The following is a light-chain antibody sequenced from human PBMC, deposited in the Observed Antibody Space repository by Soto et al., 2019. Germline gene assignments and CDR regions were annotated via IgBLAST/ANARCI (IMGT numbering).Light chain of an antibody. CDR2: EDN. Sequence: NFMLTQPHSVSESPGKTVTISCTRSSGSIASNYVQWFQQRPGSAPTTVIYEDNHRPSGVPDRFSGSIDRSSNSASLTISGLKTGDEADYYCQSYDSSNRVVFGGGTQLTVL. V-gene: IGLV6-57*04. CDR1: SGSIASNY. CDR3: QSYDSSNRVV. J-gene: IGLJ2*01.